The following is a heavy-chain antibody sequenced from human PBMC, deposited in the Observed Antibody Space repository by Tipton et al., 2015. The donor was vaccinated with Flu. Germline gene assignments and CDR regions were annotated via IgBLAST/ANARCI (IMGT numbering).Heavy chain of an antibody. Sequence: TLSLTCAVDGGSFSGYYWTWIRQSPGKGLEWIGEINDSANINDNPSLKSRVTISVDTPKRRFSLKMTSMTAADTGVYYCARGGSSWYSIDYWGQGTLVTVSS. D-gene: IGHD6-13*01. J-gene: IGHJ4*02. CDR2: INDSANI. CDR1: GGSFSGYY. CDR3: ARGGSSWYSIDY. V-gene: IGHV4-34*01.